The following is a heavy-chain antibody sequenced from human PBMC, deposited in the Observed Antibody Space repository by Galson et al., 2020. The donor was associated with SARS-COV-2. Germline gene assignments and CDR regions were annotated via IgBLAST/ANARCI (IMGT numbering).Heavy chain of an antibody. J-gene: IGHJ4*02. CDR1: GFTFDDYA. V-gene: IGHV3-9*01. CDR2: ISWNSGSI. Sequence: GGSLRLSCAASGFTFDDYAMHWVRQAPGKGLEWVSGISWNSGSIGYADSVKGRFTISRDNAKNSLYLQMNSLRAEDTALYYCAATPLHCSGGSCYSDYWGQGTLVTVSS. CDR3: AATPLHCSGGSCYSDY. D-gene: IGHD2-15*01.